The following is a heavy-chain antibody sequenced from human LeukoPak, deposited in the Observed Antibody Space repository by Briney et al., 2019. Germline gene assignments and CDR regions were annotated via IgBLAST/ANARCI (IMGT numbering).Heavy chain of an antibody. V-gene: IGHV3-30*02. CDR3: AKETPRESFFDY. Sequence: GGSLRLSCAASGFTFSSYGMHWVRQAPGKGLEWVAFIRYDGSNKYYADSVKGRFTISRDNSKNTLYLQMNSLRAEDTAVYYCAKETPRESFFDYWGQGTLVTVSS. CDR2: IRYDGSNK. J-gene: IGHJ4*02. CDR1: GFTFSSYG. D-gene: IGHD1-26*01.